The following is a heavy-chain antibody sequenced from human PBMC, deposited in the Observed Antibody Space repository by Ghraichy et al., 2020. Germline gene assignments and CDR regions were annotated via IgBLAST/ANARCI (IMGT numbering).Heavy chain of an antibody. CDR3: ARDKSGYCSSTSCPQTPNNWFDP. V-gene: IGHV4-34*01. Sequence: SETLSLTCAVYGGSFSGYYWSWIRQPPGKGLEWIGEINHSGSTNYNPSLKSRVTISVDTSKNQFSLKLSSVTAADTAVYYCARDKSGYCSSTSCPQTPNNWFDPWCQGTLVTVSS. D-gene: IGHD2-2*01. CDR2: INHSGST. CDR1: GGSFSGYY. J-gene: IGHJ5*02.